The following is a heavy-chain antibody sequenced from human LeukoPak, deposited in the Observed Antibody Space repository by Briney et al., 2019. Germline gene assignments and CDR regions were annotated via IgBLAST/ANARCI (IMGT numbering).Heavy chain of an antibody. CDR2: INHGGST. J-gene: IGHJ4*02. CDR1: GGSLSGYY. Sequence: SETLSLTCAVYGGSLSGYYWSLIRQPPGKGLEWIGEINHGGSTNYNPSLKSRVTISVDTSKNQFSLRLSSVTAADTAVYYCARRPLYSYGPNDYWGQGTLVTVSS. V-gene: IGHV4-34*01. D-gene: IGHD5-18*01. CDR3: ARRPLYSYGPNDY.